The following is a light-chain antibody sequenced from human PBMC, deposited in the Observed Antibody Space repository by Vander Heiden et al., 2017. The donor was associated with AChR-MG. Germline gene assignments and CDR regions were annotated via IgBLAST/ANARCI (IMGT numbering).Light chain of an antibody. CDR1: QNIRLY. CDR3: QEGYDTPPI. CDR2: GAS. Sequence: DIQLTQSPSSLTASVGETVTITCRASQNIRLYLNWYQQKSGKAPKLLIYGASILQTGVPSRFSGSGSGTDFTLTISSLQPEDFATYFCQEGYDTPPIFAPGTKLEI. V-gene: IGKV1-39*01. J-gene: IGKJ2*01.